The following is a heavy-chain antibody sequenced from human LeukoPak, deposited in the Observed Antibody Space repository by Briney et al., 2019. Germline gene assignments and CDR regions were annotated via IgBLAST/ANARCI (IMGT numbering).Heavy chain of an antibody. CDR2: VYYSGST. CDR1: GGSISSSSYY. CDR3: ARNKRWLQFTPNWDYFDY. Sequence: SETLSLTCTVSGGSISSSSYYWGWIRQPPGKGLEWIGSVYYSGSTYYNPSLKSRVTISVDASKNQFSLKLSSVTAADTAVYYCARNKRWLQFTPNWDYFDYWGQGTLVTVSS. V-gene: IGHV4-39*07. D-gene: IGHD5-24*01. J-gene: IGHJ4*02.